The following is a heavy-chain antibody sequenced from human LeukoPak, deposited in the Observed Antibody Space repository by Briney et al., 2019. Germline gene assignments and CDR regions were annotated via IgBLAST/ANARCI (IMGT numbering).Heavy chain of an antibody. D-gene: IGHD1-26*01. J-gene: IGHJ4*02. CDR1: GGSFSGYY. V-gene: IGHV4-34*01. CDR3: ARERVGATGAYYFDY. Sequence: SETLSLTCAVYGGSFSGYYRSWIRQPPGKGLEWIGEINHSGSTNYNPSLKSRVTISVDTSKNQFSLKLSSVTAADTAVYYCARERVGATGAYYFDYWGQGTLVTVSS. CDR2: INHSGST.